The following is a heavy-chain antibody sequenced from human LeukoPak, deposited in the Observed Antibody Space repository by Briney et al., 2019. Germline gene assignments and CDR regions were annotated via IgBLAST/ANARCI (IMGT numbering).Heavy chain of an antibody. CDR1: GYTFSSYW. V-gene: IGHV5-51*01. Sequence: GESLKISCQVSGYTFSSYWIGWVRQMPGKGLEWMGIIYPGDSDTRYSPSFQGQVTISADKSINTAYLQWSSLKASDTAMYYCARSTGGTGPADYWGQGTLVTVSS. CDR3: ARSTGGTGPADY. CDR2: IYPGDSDT. J-gene: IGHJ4*02. D-gene: IGHD2-8*02.